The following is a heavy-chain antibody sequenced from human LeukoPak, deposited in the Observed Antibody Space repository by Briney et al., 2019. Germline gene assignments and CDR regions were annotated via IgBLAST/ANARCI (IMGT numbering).Heavy chain of an antibody. J-gene: IGHJ4*02. D-gene: IGHD5-12*01. V-gene: IGHV3-74*01. CDR2: INNDGSLT. Sequence: TGGSLRLSCAASGFTFSSYWMHWVRQTPGKGLVWVSRINNDGSLTNYADSVKGRFTISRDNAKNTLYLQMNSLRAEDTAVYHCARDRGWLRFEFDYWGQGTLATVSS. CDR3: ARDRGWLRFEFDY. CDR1: GFTFSSYW.